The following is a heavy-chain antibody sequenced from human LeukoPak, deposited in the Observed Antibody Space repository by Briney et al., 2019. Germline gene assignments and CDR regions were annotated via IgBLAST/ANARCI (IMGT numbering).Heavy chain of an antibody. CDR3: ARAIDIVVVPAAIGNWFDA. Sequence: ASVKVSCKASGYTFTSYGISWVRQAPGQGLEWMGWISAYNGNTNYAQKLQGRVTMTTDTSTSTAYMELRSLRSDDTAVYYCARAIDIVVVPAAIGNWFDAWGQGTLVTVSS. CDR2: ISAYNGNT. J-gene: IGHJ5*02. D-gene: IGHD2-2*01. CDR1: GYTFTSYG. V-gene: IGHV1-18*01.